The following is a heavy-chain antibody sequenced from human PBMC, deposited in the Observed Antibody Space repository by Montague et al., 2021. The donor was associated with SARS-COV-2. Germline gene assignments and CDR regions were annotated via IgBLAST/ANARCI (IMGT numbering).Heavy chain of an antibody. V-gene: IGHV4-34*01. CDR3: ARWDPQTLTVISLRGKSADDY. CDR1: GESFSGFF. D-gene: IGHD4-11*01. CDR2: INDRGVTNY. Sequence: SETLSLTCAVYGESFSGFFWGRVRQPPGKGLEWIAEINDRGVTNYNYNPSLGSRVTISADTSKNQFSLKLRSVTAADTAVYYCARWDPQTLTVISLRGKSADDYWGQGTLVTVSS. J-gene: IGHJ4*02.